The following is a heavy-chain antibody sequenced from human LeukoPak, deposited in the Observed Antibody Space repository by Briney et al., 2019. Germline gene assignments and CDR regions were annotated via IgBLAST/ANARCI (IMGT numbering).Heavy chain of an antibody. CDR1: GGSISSLF. CDR3: VRDRDIIRPDSFAI. V-gene: IGHV4-4*07. Sequence: PSETLSLTCTVSGGSISSLFLSWIRQPAGKALEWIGRIYSSGAPNYNPSLKSRVTMSVDTSKNQFSLKLSSVTAADTAFYYCVRDRDIIRPDSFAIWGQGTMVTVSS. D-gene: IGHD3-3*01. J-gene: IGHJ3*02. CDR2: IYSSGAP.